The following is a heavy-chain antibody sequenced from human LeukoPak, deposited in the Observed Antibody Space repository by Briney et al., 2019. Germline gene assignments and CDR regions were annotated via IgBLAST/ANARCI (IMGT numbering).Heavy chain of an antibody. J-gene: IGHJ6*02. CDR3: ARDPIFVVTATQADYYYYGLDV. CDR1: GFSVSNKY. D-gene: IGHD2-21*02. V-gene: IGHV3-66*01. CDR2: MYAGGST. Sequence: PGGSLRLSCAASGFSVSNKYMNWVRQAPGKGLEWLSVMYAGGSTYYADSVKGRFTMSRDNSKNTLYLQMNSLRAEDTAVYYCARDPIFVVTATQADYYYYGLDVWGQGTTVTVSS.